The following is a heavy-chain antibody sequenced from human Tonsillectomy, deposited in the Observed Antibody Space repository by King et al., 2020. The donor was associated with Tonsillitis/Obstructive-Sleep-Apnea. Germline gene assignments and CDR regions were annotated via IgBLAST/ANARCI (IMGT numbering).Heavy chain of an antibody. CDR2: ISAYNGNT. V-gene: IGHV1-18*01. J-gene: IGHJ6*03. D-gene: IGHD3-10*01. CDR3: ARVTMVRGVYYYYYYMDV. CDR1: GYTFTSYA. Sequence: VQLVQSGAEVKKPGASVKVSCKASGYTFTSYAISWVRQAPGQGLEWMGWISAYNGNTNYAQKLQGRVTMTTDTSTSTAYMELRSLRSDDTAVYYCARVTMVRGVYYYYYYMDVWGNGTTVTVSS.